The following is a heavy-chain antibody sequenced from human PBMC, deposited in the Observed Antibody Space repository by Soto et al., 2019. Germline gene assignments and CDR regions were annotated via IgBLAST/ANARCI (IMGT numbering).Heavy chain of an antibody. CDR1: GGTVSSGSYY. V-gene: IGHV4-61*01. CDR2: IYYSGST. J-gene: IGHJ4*02. D-gene: IGHD2-15*01. Sequence: SETLSLTCPVSGGTVSSGSYYLSWIRQPPGKGLEWIGYIYYSGSTNYNPSLKSRVTISVDTSKNQYSLKLSSVTAADTAVYYCARDKYCSGGSCYRALDYWGQGTLLTVSS. CDR3: ARDKYCSGGSCYRALDY.